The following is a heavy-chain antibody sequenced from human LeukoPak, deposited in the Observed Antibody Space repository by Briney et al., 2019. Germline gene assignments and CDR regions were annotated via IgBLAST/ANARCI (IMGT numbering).Heavy chain of an antibody. V-gene: IGHV4-59*08. CDR3: XXXXGADYFDY. Sequence: EPSETLSLTCTVSGGSISSYYWSWIRQPPGKGLEWIGYIYYSGSTNYNPSLKSRVTISVDTSKNQFSLKLSSVTAADTAVYYCXXXXGADYFDYWGQGTLVTVSS. CDR2: IYYSGST. J-gene: IGHJ4*02. D-gene: IGHD1-26*01. CDR1: GGSISSYY.